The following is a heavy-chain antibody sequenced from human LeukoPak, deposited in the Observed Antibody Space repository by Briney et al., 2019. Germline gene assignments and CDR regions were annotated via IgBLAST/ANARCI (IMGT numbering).Heavy chain of an antibody. D-gene: IGHD5-24*01. CDR2: IYSGGST. J-gene: IGHJ4*02. CDR3: ATTGYNLLYYFDY. V-gene: IGHV3-53*01. CDR1: GFTVSSNY. Sequence: PGGSLRLSCAASGFTVSSNYMSWVRQAPGKGLEWVSVIYSGGSTYYADSVKGRLTISRDNSKNTLYLQMNSLRAEDTAVYYCATTGYNLLYYFDYWGQGTLVTVSS.